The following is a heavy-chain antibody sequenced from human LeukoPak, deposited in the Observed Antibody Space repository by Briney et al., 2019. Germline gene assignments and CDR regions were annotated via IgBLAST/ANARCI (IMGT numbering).Heavy chain of an antibody. CDR1: GGSISSGDYY. D-gene: IGHD3-22*01. CDR3: ARDPRDSSGQIRRHYYYYGMDV. CDR2: IYYSGST. J-gene: IGHJ6*02. V-gene: IGHV4-30-4*01. Sequence: PSETLSLTCTVSGGSISSGDYYWSWIRQPPGKGLEWIGYIYYSGSTYYNPSLKSRVTISVDTSKNQFSLKLSSVTAADTAVYYCARDPRDSSGQIRRHYYYYGMDVWGQGTTVTVSS.